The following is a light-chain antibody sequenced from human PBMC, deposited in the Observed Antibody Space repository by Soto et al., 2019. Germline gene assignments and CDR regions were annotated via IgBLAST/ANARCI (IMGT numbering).Light chain of an antibody. Sequence: DIQMTQSPSSLSASVGDTVTITCRASQGINNFLAWFQQKSGKAPKSLIYGASTLQSGVPSNFSGSGSDTDFTLTISSLQPEDSATYFCQQYHTFPVTFGGGTKVEIK. CDR1: QGINNF. V-gene: IGKV1-16*02. J-gene: IGKJ4*01. CDR3: QQYHTFPVT. CDR2: GAS.